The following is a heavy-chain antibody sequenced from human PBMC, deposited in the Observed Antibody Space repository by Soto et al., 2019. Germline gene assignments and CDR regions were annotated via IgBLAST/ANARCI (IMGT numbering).Heavy chain of an antibody. CDR3: ARDRLRVSVTGGGFDS. CDR2: ISPYNGNT. Sequence: QVQLVQSGGEVKKPGASVKVSCKASGYTVSNFGLSWVRQAPGQGLELMGWISPYNGNTNYAQKLQGRLTMTTDTSTSTTYMDLRSRRSHDTAVYYCARDRLRVSVTGGGFDSWGLGTLVTVSS. V-gene: IGHV1-18*01. J-gene: IGHJ4*02. D-gene: IGHD1-1*01. CDR1: GYTVSNFG.